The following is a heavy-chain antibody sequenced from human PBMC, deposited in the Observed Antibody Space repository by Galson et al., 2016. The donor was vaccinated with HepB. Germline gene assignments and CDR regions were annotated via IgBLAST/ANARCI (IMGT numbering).Heavy chain of an antibody. CDR2: ISTAKGNT. D-gene: IGHD3-10*01. CDR3: ATTYGSGVTNWFDP. CDR1: GYTFSSYA. V-gene: IGHV1-3*04. Sequence: SVKVSCKASGYTFSSYAIHWVRQAPGQRLEWMGWISTAKGNTHYSQKFQGRVIITRDTFASTAYMELSSLRSEDTAAYYCATTYGSGVTNWFDPWGQGTLVTVSS. J-gene: IGHJ5*02.